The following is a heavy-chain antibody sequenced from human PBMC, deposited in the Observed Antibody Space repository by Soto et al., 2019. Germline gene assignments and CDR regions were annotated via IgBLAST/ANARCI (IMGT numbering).Heavy chain of an antibody. V-gene: IGHV1-2*02. Sequence: ASVKVSCKASGYTFTGYYVHWVRQAPGQGLEWMGWINPNSGDTYLAQRFQGRVTMNRDTSIGTAYMELRGLTSDDTAEYYCAKGGAIVAAGTRVYLYNAMPVWGQGTTVTVSS. D-gene: IGHD1-26*01. J-gene: IGHJ6*02. CDR2: INPNSGDT. CDR1: GYTFTGYY. CDR3: AKGGAIVAAGTRVYLYNAMPV.